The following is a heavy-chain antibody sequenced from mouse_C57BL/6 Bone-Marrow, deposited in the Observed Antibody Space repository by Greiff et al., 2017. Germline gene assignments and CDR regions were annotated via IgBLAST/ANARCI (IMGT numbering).Heavy chain of an antibody. Sequence: VQLQQSGPELVKPGASVKISCKASGYSFTGYYMNWVKQSPEKSLEWIGEINPSTGGTTYNQKFKAKATLTVDKSSSTAYMQLKSLTSEDSAVYYCARCAPFITTGVDAMDYWSQGTSVTVSS. V-gene: IGHV1-42*01. D-gene: IGHD1-1*01. CDR2: INPSTGGT. CDR3: ARCAPFITTGVDAMDY. CDR1: GYSFTGYY. J-gene: IGHJ4*01.